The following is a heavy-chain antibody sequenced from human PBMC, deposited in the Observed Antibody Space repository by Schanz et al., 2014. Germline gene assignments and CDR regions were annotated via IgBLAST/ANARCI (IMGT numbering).Heavy chain of an antibody. Sequence: QVLLVQSGAEVKKPGASVKVSCKASGYTFTRSGISWVRQAPGQGLEWMGWIGGSDGNTNFAQKFQGRVTMTTDTSTSTVYMELSSLRSEDTAVYYCASALTTWGGMDVWGQGTTVTVSS. CDR3: ASALTTWGGMDV. CDR2: IGGSDGNT. D-gene: IGHD4-4*01. V-gene: IGHV1-18*01. CDR1: GYTFTRSG. J-gene: IGHJ6*02.